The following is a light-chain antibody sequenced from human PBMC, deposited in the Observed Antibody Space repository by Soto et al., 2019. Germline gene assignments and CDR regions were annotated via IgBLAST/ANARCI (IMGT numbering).Light chain of an antibody. Sequence: QSVLTQPPSVSGAPGQRVTISRTGSSSNIGAGYDVHWYQQVPGTAPKLLIYGNTNRPSGVPDRFSGSKSGTSASLVITGLQADDEADYYCQSYDNSLSGSYVFGNGTKVTVL. J-gene: IGLJ1*01. CDR1: SSNIGAGYD. CDR3: QSYDNSLSGSYV. CDR2: GNT. V-gene: IGLV1-40*01.